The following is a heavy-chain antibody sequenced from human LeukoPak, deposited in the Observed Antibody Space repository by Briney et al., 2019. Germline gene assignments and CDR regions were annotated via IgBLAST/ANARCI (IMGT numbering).Heavy chain of an antibody. CDR3: ARRDYDILTGYYYYFDY. J-gene: IGHJ4*02. CDR1: GYSFTSYW. Sequence: GESLKISCKGSGYSFTSYWIGWVRQMPGKGLEWVGIIYPGDSDTRYSPSFQGQVTISADKSISTAYLQWSSLKASDTAMYYCARRDYDILTGYYYYFDYWGQGTLVTVSS. CDR2: IYPGDSDT. D-gene: IGHD3-9*01. V-gene: IGHV5-51*01.